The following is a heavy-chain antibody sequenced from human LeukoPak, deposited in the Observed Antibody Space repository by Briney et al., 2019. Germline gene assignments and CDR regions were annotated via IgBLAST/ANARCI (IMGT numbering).Heavy chain of an antibody. Sequence: GGSLRFSCAASGFTFSSYGMHWVRQAPGKGLEWVAVISYDGSNKYYADSVKGRFTISRDNSKNTLYLQMNSLRAEDTAVYYCAKEVGQAYFDYWGQGTLVTVSS. CDR2: ISYDGSNK. CDR3: AKEVGQAYFDY. V-gene: IGHV3-30*18. D-gene: IGHD1-26*01. J-gene: IGHJ4*02. CDR1: GFTFSSYG.